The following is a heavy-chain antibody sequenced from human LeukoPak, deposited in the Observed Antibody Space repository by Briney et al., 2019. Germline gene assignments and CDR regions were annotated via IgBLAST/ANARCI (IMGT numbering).Heavy chain of an antibody. D-gene: IGHD3-3*01. CDR2: INHSGST. Sequence: GSLRLSCAASGFTFSSNAMSWVRQPPGKGLEWIGEINHSGSTNYNPSLKSRVTISVDTSKNQFSLKLSSVTAADTAVYYCARGRYYDFWSGYYQGYYYYDMDVWGKGTTVTVSS. J-gene: IGHJ6*03. CDR1: GFTFSSNA. V-gene: IGHV4-34*01. CDR3: ARGRYYDFWSGYYQGYYYYDMDV.